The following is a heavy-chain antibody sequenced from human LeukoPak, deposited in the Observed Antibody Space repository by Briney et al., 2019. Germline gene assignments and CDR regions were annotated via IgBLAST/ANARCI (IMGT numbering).Heavy chain of an antibody. CDR1: GYTFTSYY. V-gene: IGHV1-46*01. D-gene: IGHD6-25*01. CDR2: INPSGGST. Sequence: GASVKVSCKASGYTFTSYYMHWVRQAPGQGLEWMGIINPSGGSTSYAQKFQGRVTMTRDTSTSTAYMELSSLTSEDTAIYYCATHPPRTVILIAAADLAFWGQGTLVTVSS. J-gene: IGHJ4*02. CDR3: ATHPPRTVILIAAADLAF.